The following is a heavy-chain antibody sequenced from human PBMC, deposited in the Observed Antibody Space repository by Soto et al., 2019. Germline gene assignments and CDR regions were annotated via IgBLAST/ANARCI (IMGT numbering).Heavy chain of an antibody. V-gene: IGHV4-59*08. Sequence: SETLSLTCTVSDDSISSYYWSWIRQPPGKGLEWIGYIYYTGSTNYSPSLKSRVTISVDPAKSQFSLKPRSVTAADTAVYYCARLAVVKKRAILSSHYYMAVGGKGTTVTVPS. J-gene: IGHJ6*03. D-gene: IGHD2-2*01. CDR1: DDSISSYY. CDR2: IYYTGST. CDR3: ARLAVVKKRAILSSHYYMAV.